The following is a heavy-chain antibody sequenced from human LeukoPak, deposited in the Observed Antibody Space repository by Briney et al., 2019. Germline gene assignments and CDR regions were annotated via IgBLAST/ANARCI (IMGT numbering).Heavy chain of an antibody. Sequence: PGGSLRLSCAASGFTFDDYGMSWVRQAPGKGLEWVSGLNWNGGSTGYADSVKGRFTISRDNAKNSLYLQMNSLRAEDTALYYCTRGADNSAYTPSDFWGQGTLVTVSS. CDR2: LNWNGGST. D-gene: IGHD3-16*01. V-gene: IGHV3-20*04. J-gene: IGHJ4*02. CDR1: GFTFDDYG. CDR3: TRGADNSAYTPSDF.